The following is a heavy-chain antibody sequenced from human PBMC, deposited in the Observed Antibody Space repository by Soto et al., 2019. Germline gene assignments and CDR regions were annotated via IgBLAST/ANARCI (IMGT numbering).Heavy chain of an antibody. CDR3: AREIGLEWLLSTYYYYGMDV. Sequence: QVQLVESGGGVVQPGRSLRLSCAASGFTFNTYGMNWVRQAPGKGLEWVAVIWYDGSNKYYADSVKGRFTISRDNSKNTLYLQMNSLRAEDTAVYYCAREIGLEWLLSTYYYYGMDVWGQGTTVTVSS. V-gene: IGHV3-33*01. CDR1: GFTFNTYG. D-gene: IGHD3-3*01. CDR2: IWYDGSNK. J-gene: IGHJ6*02.